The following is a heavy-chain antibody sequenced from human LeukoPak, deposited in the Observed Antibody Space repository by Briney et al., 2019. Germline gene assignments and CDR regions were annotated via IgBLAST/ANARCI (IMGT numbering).Heavy chain of an antibody. CDR1: GGSISRSSVY. CDR3: ARRRYYYGSGIPTTDAFDI. CDR2: IYYDGST. Sequence: SEILSLTCSVSGGSISRSSVYWGWIRQSPGEGLEWNGTIYYDGSTYYNPSLKSRVTISMDTSKNQFSLNLSSVTAADTAVYYCARRRYYYGSGIPTTDAFDIWGQGTMVTVSS. J-gene: IGHJ3*02. D-gene: IGHD3-10*01. V-gene: IGHV4-39*07.